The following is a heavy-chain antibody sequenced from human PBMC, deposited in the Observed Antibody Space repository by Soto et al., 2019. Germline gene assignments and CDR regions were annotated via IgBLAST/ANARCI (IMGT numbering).Heavy chain of an antibody. V-gene: IGHV4-30-4*01. J-gene: IGHJ5*02. CDR1: GGSISSGDYY. CDR2: IYYSGTT. D-gene: IGHD2-2*01. CDR3: ARDSPAARGEGFDP. Sequence: QVQLQESGPGLVTPSQTLSLTCTVTGGSISSGDYYWSWIRQPPGKGLEWIGYIYYSGTTYYNPTLKSRVTISVDTSRNQFPLKLSSVTAADTAVYSWARDSPAARGEGFDPWGQETLVTVSS.